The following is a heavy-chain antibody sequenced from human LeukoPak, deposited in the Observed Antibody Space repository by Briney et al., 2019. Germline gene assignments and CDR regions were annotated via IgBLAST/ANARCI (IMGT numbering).Heavy chain of an antibody. J-gene: IGHJ4*02. CDR1: GFTFSGYH. CDR3: ATIGYSSGWSLFDY. V-gene: IGHV3-23*01. Sequence: PGGSLRLSCAASGFTFSGYHMNWARQAPGKGLEWVSAISESGGDTQYGDSVKGRFTISRDNSKNTLYLQMNTLRAEDTAVYYCATIGYSSGWSLFDYWGQGTLVTVSS. CDR2: ISESGGDT. D-gene: IGHD6-19*01.